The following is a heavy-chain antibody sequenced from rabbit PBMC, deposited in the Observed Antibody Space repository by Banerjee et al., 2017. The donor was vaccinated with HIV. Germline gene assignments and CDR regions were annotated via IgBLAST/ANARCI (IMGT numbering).Heavy chain of an antibody. CDR3: ARDSASSFSSYGMDL. CDR1: GFSFSSGYD. CDR2: IDSGSSGFT. Sequence: QEQLEESGGGLVQPGASLTLTCKASGFSFSSGYDMCWVRQAPGKGLEWIGCIDSGSSGFTYFANWAEGRFTISKTSSTTVTLQMTSLTAADTATYFCARDSASSFSSYGMDLWGPGTLVTVS. V-gene: IGHV1S45*01. D-gene: IGHD8-1*01. J-gene: IGHJ6*01.